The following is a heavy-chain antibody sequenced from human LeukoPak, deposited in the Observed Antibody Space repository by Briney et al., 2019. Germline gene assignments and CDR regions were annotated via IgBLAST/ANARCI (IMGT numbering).Heavy chain of an antibody. CDR1: GFTFSSYA. CDR3: AKDPFGGLVRVYYFDY. D-gene: IGHD6-19*01. Sequence: PGGSLRLSCAASGFTFSSYAMSWVRQAPGKGLEWVSAISGSGGSTYYADSVKGRLTISRDNSKNTLYLQMNSLRAEDTAVYYCAKDPFGGLVRVYYFDYWGQGTLVTVSS. V-gene: IGHV3-23*01. J-gene: IGHJ4*02. CDR2: ISGSGGST.